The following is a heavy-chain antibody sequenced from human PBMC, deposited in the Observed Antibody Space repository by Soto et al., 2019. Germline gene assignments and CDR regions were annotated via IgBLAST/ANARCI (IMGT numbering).Heavy chain of an antibody. V-gene: IGHV3-30*03. CDR1: GFTFSDYG. D-gene: IGHD2-15*01. Sequence: GGSLTLSCEGPGFTFSDYGFHWVRQAPGKGLEWVAMISYDGSDRYYRDSVQGRFTISRDDSKNTVYLQMNSLRAEDTATYYCARSTYCNGGSCFPQYWGPGTLVTVSS. J-gene: IGHJ4*02. CDR2: ISYDGSDR. CDR3: ARSTYCNGGSCFPQY.